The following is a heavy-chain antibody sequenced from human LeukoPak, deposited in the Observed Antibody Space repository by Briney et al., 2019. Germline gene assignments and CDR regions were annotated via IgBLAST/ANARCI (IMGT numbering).Heavy chain of an antibody. V-gene: IGHV4-61*02. J-gene: IGHJ6*03. CDR1: GGSISSGSYY. D-gene: IGHD2-2*01. CDR2: IYTSGST. Sequence: SETLSLTCTVSGGSISSGSYYWSWIRQPAGKGLEWIGRIYTSGSTNYNPSLKSRVTISVDTSKNQFSLKLSSVTAADTAVYYCARVVPAGSEGYYYYYYYMDVWGKGTTVTVSS. CDR3: ARVVPAGSEGYYYYYYYMDV.